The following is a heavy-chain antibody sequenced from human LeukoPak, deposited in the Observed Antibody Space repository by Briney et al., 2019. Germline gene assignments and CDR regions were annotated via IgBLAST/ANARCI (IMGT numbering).Heavy chain of an antibody. J-gene: IGHJ4*02. V-gene: IGHV3-7*01. CDR1: GFTFNSYA. CDR3: ARLTGTTGFDY. Sequence: PGGSLRLSCAASGFTFNSYAMSWVRQAPGKGLEWVANIKQDGSDKYYVDAVKGRFTISRDNAKNSLYLQLNSLRADDTAVYYCARLTGTTGFDYWGQGTLVTVSS. CDR2: IKQDGSDK. D-gene: IGHD1-1*01.